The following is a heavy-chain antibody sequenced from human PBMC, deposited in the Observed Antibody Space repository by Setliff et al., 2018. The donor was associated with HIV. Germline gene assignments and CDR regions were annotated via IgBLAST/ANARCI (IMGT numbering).Heavy chain of an antibody. J-gene: IGHJ6*02. CDR2: LYTSGGT. Sequence: PSETLSLTCTVSGGSISSGSYYWSWIRQPAGKGLEWIGRLYTSGGTNYSPSLKSRVTISVDTSKNKFSVTLRSVTTADTAVYYCARDRGRGSGSPTRKFYYYGMDVWGQGTAVTVSS. CDR3: ARDRGRGSGSPTRKFYYYGMDV. V-gene: IGHV4-61*02. D-gene: IGHD3-10*01. CDR1: GGSISSGSYY.